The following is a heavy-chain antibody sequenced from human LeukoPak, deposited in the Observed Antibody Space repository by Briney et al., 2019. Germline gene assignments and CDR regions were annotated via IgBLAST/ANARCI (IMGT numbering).Heavy chain of an antibody. D-gene: IGHD6-13*01. CDR1: EFIFSSYA. Sequence: GGSLRLSCAASEFIFSSYAMSWVRQAPGKGLEWVSGLSGSDGSTYYADSVKGRFTLSRDNSKNTLDLQMNSLRAEDTAVYYCAKTWRGSSWSFDYWGQGTLVTVSS. CDR3: AKTWRGSSWSFDY. J-gene: IGHJ4*02. CDR2: LSGSDGST. V-gene: IGHV3-23*01.